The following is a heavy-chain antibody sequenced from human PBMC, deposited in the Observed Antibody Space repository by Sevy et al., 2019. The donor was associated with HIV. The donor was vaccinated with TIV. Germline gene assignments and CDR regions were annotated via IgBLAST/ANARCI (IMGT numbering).Heavy chain of an antibody. Sequence: GGSLRLSCAASGFTFSDYYMSWIRQAPGKGLEWVSYISRSGSTINYTDSVKGRFTISRDNAKNSLYLQINSLRAEDTAVYYCAGENPMIEEPGWFDPWGQGTLVTV. J-gene: IGHJ5*02. V-gene: IGHV3-11*01. CDR3: AGENPMIEEPGWFDP. CDR1: GFTFSDYY. CDR2: ISRSGSTI. D-gene: IGHD3-22*01.